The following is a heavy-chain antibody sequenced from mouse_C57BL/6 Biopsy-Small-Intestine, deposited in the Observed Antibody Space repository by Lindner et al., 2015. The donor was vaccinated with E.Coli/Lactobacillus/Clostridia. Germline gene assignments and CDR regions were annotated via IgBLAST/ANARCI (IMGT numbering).Heavy chain of an antibody. D-gene: IGHD2-1*01. CDR1: GYSFTSYG. CDR3: ARAFFGVSSRLDYYFYYMDV. J-gene: IGHJ1*01. CDR2: IDTKTGDP. Sequence: VKVSCKASGYSFTSYGINWVRQAPGQGPEWMGWIDTKTGDPTYAQGFTGRFVFSLDTSVTTTYLQINSLRAEDAAVYYCARAFFGVSSRLDYYFYYMDVWGQGTTVTVSS. V-gene: IGHV9-3*02.